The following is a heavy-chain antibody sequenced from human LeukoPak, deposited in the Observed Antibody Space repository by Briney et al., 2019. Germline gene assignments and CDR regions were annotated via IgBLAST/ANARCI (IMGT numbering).Heavy chain of an antibody. Sequence: SETLSLTCTVPGGSISGHFWSWIRQSPGKRLEYIGFIYYTGSTNYNPSLTSRVTMSVATSKNQFSLKVNSVTAADTAVFYCARLGELGKAHYFDYWGQGILVTVSS. J-gene: IGHJ4*02. CDR3: ARLGELGKAHYFDY. V-gene: IGHV4-59*08. CDR1: GGSISGHF. D-gene: IGHD7-27*01. CDR2: IYYTGST.